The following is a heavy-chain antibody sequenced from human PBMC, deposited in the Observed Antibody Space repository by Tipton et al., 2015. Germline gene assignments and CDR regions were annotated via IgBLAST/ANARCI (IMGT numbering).Heavy chain of an antibody. Sequence: TLSLTCAVSGYSISSGYYWGWIRQPPGKGLEWIGSIYHSGSTYYNPSLKSRVTISVDTSKNQFSLKLSSVTAADTAVYYCARTYDFTAYSPVGCWGQGTLVTVSS. D-gene: IGHD3-3*01. CDR1: GYSISSGYY. CDR2: IYHSGST. J-gene: IGHJ4*02. V-gene: IGHV4-38-2*01. CDR3: ARTYDFTAYSPVGC.